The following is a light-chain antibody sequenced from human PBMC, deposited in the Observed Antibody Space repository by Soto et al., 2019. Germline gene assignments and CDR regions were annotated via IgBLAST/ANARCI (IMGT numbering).Light chain of an antibody. V-gene: IGLV2-14*01. CDR2: EVS. J-gene: IGLJ1*01. CDR1: SSDVGGYNY. CDR3: SSYSSSSTLV. Sequence: HSVLTQPASVSGSPGQSITIACTGTSSDVGGYNYVSWFQQHPGKAPKLMISEVSNRPSGVSNRFSASKSGNTASLTISGLQSEDEATYYCSSYSSSSTLVFGTGTKVTVL.